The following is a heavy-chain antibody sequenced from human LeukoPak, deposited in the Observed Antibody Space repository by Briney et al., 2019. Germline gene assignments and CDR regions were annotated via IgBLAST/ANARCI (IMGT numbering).Heavy chain of an antibody. CDR3: AREVAYYYDSSGYPEQTHYAAFDI. CDR1: GFTFSSYA. CDR2: ISGSGGST. J-gene: IGHJ3*02. D-gene: IGHD3-22*01. Sequence: GGSLRLSCAASGFTFSSYAMSWVRQAPGKGLEWVSAISGSGGSTYYADSVKGRFTISRDNSKNTLYLQMNSLRAEDTAVYYCAREVAYYYDSSGYPEQTHYAAFDIWGQGTMVTVSS. V-gene: IGHV3-23*01.